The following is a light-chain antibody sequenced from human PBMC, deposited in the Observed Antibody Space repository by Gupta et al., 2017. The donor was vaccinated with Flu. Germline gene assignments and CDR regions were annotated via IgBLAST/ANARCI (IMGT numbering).Light chain of an antibody. Sequence: SGLTQPRSVSGSAGGSVTISCTGTSSDVGGYNYVSWYQQHPGKAPKVMIYDVTKRPSGVPDRFSGSKSGNTASLTISGLQAEDEADYYCCSFAGSYTGVFGGGTKVTVI. J-gene: IGLJ3*02. CDR1: SSDVGGYNY. V-gene: IGLV2-11*01. CDR2: DVT. CDR3: CSFAGSYTGV.